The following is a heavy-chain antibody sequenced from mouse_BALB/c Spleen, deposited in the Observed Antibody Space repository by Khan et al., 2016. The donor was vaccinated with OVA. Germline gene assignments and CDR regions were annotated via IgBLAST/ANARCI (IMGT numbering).Heavy chain of an antibody. CDR2: INPNNGGT. V-gene: IGHV1S81*02. J-gene: IGHJ3*01. Sequence: VQLQESGAELVKPGASVKLSCKASGYTFSSYYMYWVKQRPGQGLEWIGEINPNNGGTNFNQNFKSKATLTVDKSSSTAFMQLSSLTSEDSAVYYYTRSEYGSFAYWGQGTLVTVSA. CDR3: TRSEYGSFAY. CDR1: GYTFSSYY. D-gene: IGHD2-2*01.